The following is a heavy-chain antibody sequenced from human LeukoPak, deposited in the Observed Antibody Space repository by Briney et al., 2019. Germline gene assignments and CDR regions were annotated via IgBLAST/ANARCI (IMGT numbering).Heavy chain of an antibody. J-gene: IGHJ4*02. V-gene: IGHV3-53*01. CDR2: IYSGGST. Sequence: GGSLRLSCAPSGFTVSSNYMSWVRQAPGKGLEWVSVIYSGGSTYYADSVKGRFTISRDNSKNTLYLQMNSLRAEDTAVYYCARGQDYDILTGLEFDYWGQGTLVTVSS. D-gene: IGHD3-9*01. CDR1: GFTVSSNY. CDR3: ARGQDYDILTGLEFDY.